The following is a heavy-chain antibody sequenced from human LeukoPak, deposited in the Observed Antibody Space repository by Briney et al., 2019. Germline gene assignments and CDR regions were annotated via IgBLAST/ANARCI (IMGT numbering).Heavy chain of an antibody. Sequence: GGSLRLSCAASGFTFSSYWMSWVRQAPGKGLEWVANIKQDGSEKYYVDSVKGRFTISRDNAKNSLYLQMNSLRAEDTAVYYCARHFTIRTNWFDPWGQGTLVTVSS. V-gene: IGHV3-7*01. CDR2: IKQDGSEK. D-gene: IGHD3-10*01. CDR1: GFTFSSYW. J-gene: IGHJ5*02. CDR3: ARHFTIRTNWFDP.